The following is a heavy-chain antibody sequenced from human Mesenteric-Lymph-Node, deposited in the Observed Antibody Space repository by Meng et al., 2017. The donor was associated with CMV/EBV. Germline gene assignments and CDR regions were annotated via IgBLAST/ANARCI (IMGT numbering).Heavy chain of an antibody. Sequence: GGSLRLSCAASGFTFSSYSMNWVRQAPGKGLEWVSSISSSSSYIYYADSLKGRFTISRDNAKNSLYLQMNSLRAEDTALYYCARGGQSEFWTEDYYGMDVWGQGTTVTVSS. V-gene: IGHV3-21*06. CDR3: ARGGQSEFWTEDYYGMDV. D-gene: IGHD3-3*01. J-gene: IGHJ6*02. CDR2: ISSSSSYI. CDR1: GFTFSSYS.